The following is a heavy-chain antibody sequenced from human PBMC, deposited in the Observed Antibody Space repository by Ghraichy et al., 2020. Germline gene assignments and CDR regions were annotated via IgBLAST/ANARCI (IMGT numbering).Heavy chain of an antibody. Sequence: SETLSLTCTVSGGSISSSSYYWGWIRQPPGKGLEWIGSIYYSGSTYYNPSLKSRVTISVDTSKNQFSLKLSSVTAADTAVYYCARHVKSSGWEDAFDIWGQGTMVTVSS. CDR2: IYYSGST. CDR1: GGSISSSSYY. CDR3: ARHVKSSGWEDAFDI. J-gene: IGHJ3*02. V-gene: IGHV4-39*01. D-gene: IGHD6-19*01.